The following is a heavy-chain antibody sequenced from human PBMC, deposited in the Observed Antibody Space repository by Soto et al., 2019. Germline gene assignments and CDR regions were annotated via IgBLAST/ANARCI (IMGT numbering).Heavy chain of an antibody. J-gene: IGHJ4*03. CDR3: ARLGLIAVAGKGFDY. V-gene: IGHV3-7*03. CDR2: IKQDGSEK. CDR1: GFTFSSCW. Sequence: GGSLRLSCAASGFTFSSCWMSWVRQAPGKGLEWVANIKQDGSEKYYVDSVKGRFTISRDKAKNSLYLQMNSLRAEDTAVYYCARLGLIAVAGKGFDYWAKGP. D-gene: IGHD6-19*01.